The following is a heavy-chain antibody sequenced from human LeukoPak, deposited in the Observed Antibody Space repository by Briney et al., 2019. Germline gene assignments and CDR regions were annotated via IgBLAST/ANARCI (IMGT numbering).Heavy chain of an antibody. D-gene: IGHD3-22*01. CDR3: ARDPIDYYDSSGYYYDY. CDR1: GFTFDDYA. J-gene: IGHJ4*02. Sequence: GGSLRLSCAASGFTFDDYAMHWVRQAPGKGLEWVSGISWNSGSIGYADSVKGRFTISRDNAKNSLYLQMNSLRAEDTAVYYCARDPIDYYDSSGYYYDYWGQGTLVTVSS. CDR2: ISWNSGSI. V-gene: IGHV3-9*01.